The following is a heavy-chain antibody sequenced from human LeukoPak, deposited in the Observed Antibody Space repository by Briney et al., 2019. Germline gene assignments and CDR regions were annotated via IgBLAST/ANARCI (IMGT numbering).Heavy chain of an antibody. CDR1: GFTFSTYS. D-gene: IGHD2-15*01. J-gene: IGHJ4*02. V-gene: IGHV3-48*02. CDR2: ISSSSSTI. CDR3: ARYCSGGSCYSRYYSDY. Sequence: PGGSLRLSCAASGFTFSTYSMNWVRQAPGKGLEWVSYISSSSSTIYYADSVKGRFTISRDNAKNSLYLQMNSLRDEDTAVYYCARYCSGGSCYSRYYSDYWGQGTLVTVSS.